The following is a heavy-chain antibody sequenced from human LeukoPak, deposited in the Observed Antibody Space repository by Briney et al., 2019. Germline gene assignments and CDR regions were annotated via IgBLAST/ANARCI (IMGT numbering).Heavy chain of an antibody. Sequence: TSETLSLTCAVSGYSISSDYDWGWIRQPPGRGLEWVGSIYQSGTTSYNPSLKSRVTISVDTSKNQFYLKLSPVTAADTAVYSCAREFTSGAFDIWGQGTMVTVSS. CDR1: GYSISSDYD. V-gene: IGHV4-38-2*02. J-gene: IGHJ3*02. CDR2: IYQSGTT. CDR3: AREFTSGAFDI.